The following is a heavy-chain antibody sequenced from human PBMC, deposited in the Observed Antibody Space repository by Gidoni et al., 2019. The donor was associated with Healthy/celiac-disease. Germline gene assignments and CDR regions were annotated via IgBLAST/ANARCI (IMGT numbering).Heavy chain of an antibody. CDR2: MGGSGGST. CDR3: VRKPGRAARPGGYFDL. D-gene: IGHD6-6*01. J-gene: IGHJ2*01. Sequence: EVQLLESGGGLVQPGGSLILSCSASGCTFRSYAISWVRQVPGKVLEGVSAMGGSGGSTYYSDSVKGRFTISRDNSKTTLYLQMKSLIAEDTSVYYCVRKPGRAARPGGYFDLWGRGTLVTVSS. V-gene: IGHV3-23*01. CDR1: GCTFRSYA.